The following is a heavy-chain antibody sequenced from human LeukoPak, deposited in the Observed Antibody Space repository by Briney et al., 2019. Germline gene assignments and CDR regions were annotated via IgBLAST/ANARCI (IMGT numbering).Heavy chain of an antibody. D-gene: IGHD3-3*01. Sequence: RASVKVSCKASGYTFTSYGISWVRQAPGQGLEWMGWISAYNGNTNYAQKLQGRVTMTTDTSTSTAYMELRSLRSDDTAVYYCARAGRITIFGVVSQSRYGMDVWGQGTTVTVSS. CDR1: GYTFTSYG. CDR3: ARAGRITIFGVVSQSRYGMDV. J-gene: IGHJ6*02. V-gene: IGHV1-18*01. CDR2: ISAYNGNT.